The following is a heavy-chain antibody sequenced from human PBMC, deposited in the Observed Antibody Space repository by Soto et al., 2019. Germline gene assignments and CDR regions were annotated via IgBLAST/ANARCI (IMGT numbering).Heavy chain of an antibody. V-gene: IGHV3-21*01. D-gene: IGHD2-2*01. CDR2: ISSSSSYI. J-gene: IGHJ6*03. CDR3: ARAGWEYQLLSARMDV. Sequence: GGSLRLSCAASGFTFSSYSMNWVRQAPGKGLEWVSSISSSSSYIYYADSVKGRFTISRDNAKNSLYLQMNSLRAEDTAVYYCARAGWEYQLLSARMDVWGKGTTVTVSS. CDR1: GFTFSSYS.